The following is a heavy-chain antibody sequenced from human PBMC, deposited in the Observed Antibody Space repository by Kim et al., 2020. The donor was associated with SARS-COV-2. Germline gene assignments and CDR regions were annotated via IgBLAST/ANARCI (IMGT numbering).Heavy chain of an antibody. V-gene: IGHV4-39*01. D-gene: IGHD3-16*01. J-gene: IGHJ5*02. CDR3: ATSATLMIRGGA. CDR2: IYYSGTT. CDR1: GGSISRTENY. Sequence: SETLSLTCTVSGGSISRTENYWGWIRQPPGKGLEWIGSIYYSGTTYYNPSLKSRVTISVDTSKNQFSLMLSFVTAADTAFYFCATSATLMIRGGAWGQGT.